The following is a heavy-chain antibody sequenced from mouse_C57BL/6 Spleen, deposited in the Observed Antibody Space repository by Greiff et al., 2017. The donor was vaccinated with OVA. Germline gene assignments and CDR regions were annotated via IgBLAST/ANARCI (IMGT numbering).Heavy chain of an antibody. V-gene: IGHV1-81*01. J-gene: IGHJ4*01. Sequence: VQLQQSGAELARPGASVKLSCKASGYTFTSYGISWVKQRTGQGLEWIGEIYPRSGNTYYNEKFKGKATLTADKSSSTAYMELRSLTSEDSAVYFCAVCLDGSLYYYAMDYWGQGTSVTVSS. D-gene: IGHD2-3*01. CDR3: AVCLDGSLYYYAMDY. CDR2: IYPRSGNT. CDR1: GYTFTSYG.